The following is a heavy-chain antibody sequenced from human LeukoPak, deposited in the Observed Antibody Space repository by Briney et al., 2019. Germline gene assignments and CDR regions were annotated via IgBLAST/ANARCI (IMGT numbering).Heavy chain of an antibody. D-gene: IGHD1-1*01. CDR3: AKDRETTASGPFDY. V-gene: IGHV3-30*18. CDR2: ISEDGINK. CDR1: GFTFSNYG. J-gene: IGHJ4*02. Sequence: GRSLRLSCAGSGFTFSNYGMHCVRQAPGKGLEWVAGISEDGINKYYADSVKGRFTISRDNSNNTLFLQMNSLRAEDTAVYYCAKDRETTASGPFDYWGQGALVTVSS.